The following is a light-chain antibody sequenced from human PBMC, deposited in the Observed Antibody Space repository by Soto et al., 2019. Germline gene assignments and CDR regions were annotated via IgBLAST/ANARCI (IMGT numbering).Light chain of an antibody. J-gene: IGLJ3*02. CDR2: GTS. CDR3: QCKDYTLGAVGV. Sequence: QSVLTQPPSVSGAPGQRVTISCTGGASNIGANYDVHWYQQLPGTAPNLLIYGTSNRPSGVPDRFSGAKSATSAAPAITGLQQEDEDDDYYQCKDYTLGAVGVFGGGTKLTVL. CDR1: ASNIGANYD. V-gene: IGLV1-40*01.